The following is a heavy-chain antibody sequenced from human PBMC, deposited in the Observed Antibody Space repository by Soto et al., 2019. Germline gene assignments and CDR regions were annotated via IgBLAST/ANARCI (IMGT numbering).Heavy chain of an antibody. J-gene: IGHJ4*02. CDR1: GDRFTSCS. CDR3: ARDHHGDYSSAY. CDR2: ISAYNGNT. V-gene: IGHV1-18*01. Sequence: ASVKVSCEACGDRFTSCSIRSLQQAPGQGLEWMGWISAYNGNTNYAPKLQGRVTMTTDTSTSTAYMELRSLRSDDTAVYYCARDHHGDYSSAYWGQGTLVTVSS. D-gene: IGHD2-21*02.